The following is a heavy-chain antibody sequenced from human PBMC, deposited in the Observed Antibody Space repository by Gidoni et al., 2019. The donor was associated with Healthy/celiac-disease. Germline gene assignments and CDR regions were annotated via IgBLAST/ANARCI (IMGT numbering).Heavy chain of an antibody. V-gene: IGHV1-69*01. D-gene: IGHD3-22*01. CDR3: ARSDYYYDSSGYYPYDY. J-gene: IGHJ4*02. Sequence: QVQLVQSGAAVKKPGSSVQVSCKASGGTFSSYAISWVRQAPGQGLEWLGGIIPIFGTANYAQKFQGRVTITADESTSTAYMELSSLRSEDTAVYYCARSDYYYDSSGYYPYDYWGQGTLVTVSS. CDR1: GGTFSSYA. CDR2: IIPIFGTA.